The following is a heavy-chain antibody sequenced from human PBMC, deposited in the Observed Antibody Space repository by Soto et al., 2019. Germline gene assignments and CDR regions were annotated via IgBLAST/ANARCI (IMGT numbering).Heavy chain of an antibody. CDR2: IKSKTDGGTT. CDR3: TTPSLYSLYYFDY. J-gene: IGHJ4*02. CDR1: GFTFSNAW. V-gene: IGHV3-15*01. Sequence: PGGSLRLSCAASGFTFSNAWMSWVRQAPGKGLEWVGRIKSKTDGGTTDYAAPVKGRFTISRDDSKNTLYLQMNSLKTEDTAVYYCTTPSLYSLYYFDYWGRGTLVTVSS. D-gene: IGHD2-15*01.